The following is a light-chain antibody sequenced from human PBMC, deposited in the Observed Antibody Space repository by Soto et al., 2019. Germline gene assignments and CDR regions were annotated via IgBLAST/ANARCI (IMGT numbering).Light chain of an antibody. V-gene: IGLV1-40*01. J-gene: IGLJ2*01. CDR1: SSNIGAGYD. CDR2: GNS. Sequence: QTVVTQPPSVSGAPGQRVTISCTGSSSNIGAGYDVHWYQQLPGTAPKLLIYGNSNRPSGVPDRFSGSKSGTSASLAITGLQAADEADYSCQSYDSRLSGFVVFGGGTKLTVL. CDR3: QSYDSRLSGFVV.